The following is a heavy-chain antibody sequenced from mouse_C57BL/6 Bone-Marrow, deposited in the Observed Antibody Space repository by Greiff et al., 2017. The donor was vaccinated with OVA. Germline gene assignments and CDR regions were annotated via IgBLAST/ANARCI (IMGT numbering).Heavy chain of an antibody. CDR3: ASFYYDYDEGFAY. CDR1: GFSLTSYG. V-gene: IGHV2-2*01. J-gene: IGHJ3*01. CDR2: IWSGGST. Sequence: VKLVESGPGLVQPSQSLSITCTVSGFSLTSYGVHWVRQSPGKGLEWLGVIWSGGSTDYNAAFISRLSISKDNSKSQVFFKMNSLQADDTAIYYCASFYYDYDEGFAYWGQGTLVTVSA. D-gene: IGHD2-4*01.